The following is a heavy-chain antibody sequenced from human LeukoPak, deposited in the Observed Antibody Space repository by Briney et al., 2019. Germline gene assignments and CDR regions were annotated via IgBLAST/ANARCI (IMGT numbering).Heavy chain of an antibody. CDR1: GFSFGSYG. V-gene: IGHV3-30*03. CDR3: ARNREQWQVLYY. Sequence: PGGSLRLSCAASGFSFGSYGIHCVRPAPGKALEGVAVLSHEGSKQHHFDPVTGRFTISRDNSKNRVYLQMNRLRAEDTAVYYCARNREQWQVLYYWGQRTLVTVSS. D-gene: IGHD6-19*01. J-gene: IGHJ4*02. CDR2: LSHEGSKQ.